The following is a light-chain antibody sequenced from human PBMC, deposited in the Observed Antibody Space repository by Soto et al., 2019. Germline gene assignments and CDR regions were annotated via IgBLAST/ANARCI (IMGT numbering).Light chain of an antibody. Sequence: DIQMTQSPSSLSASVGDRVTITCRASQGIRNNLAWFQQKPGKAPRSLIYAASNLQSGVPSKFSGSGSGTDFTLAISSLQPEDFATDYFQQYDSYPLTFGGGTEVEIK. CDR2: AAS. J-gene: IGKJ4*01. CDR1: QGIRNN. CDR3: QQYDSYPLT. V-gene: IGKV1-16*02.